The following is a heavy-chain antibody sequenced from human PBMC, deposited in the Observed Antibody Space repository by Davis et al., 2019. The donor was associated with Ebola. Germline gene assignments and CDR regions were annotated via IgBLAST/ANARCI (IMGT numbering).Heavy chain of an antibody. CDR2: ISSNGGST. J-gene: IGHJ4*02. V-gene: IGHV3-64D*06. CDR3: VRTTVTTFDY. Sequence: GESLKISCSASGFTFSSYAMHWVRQAPGKGLEYVSAISSNGGSTYYADSVKGRFTISRDNSKNTLYLQMSSLRAEDTAVYYCVRTTVTTFDYWGQGTLVTVSS. D-gene: IGHD4-17*01. CDR1: GFTFSSYA.